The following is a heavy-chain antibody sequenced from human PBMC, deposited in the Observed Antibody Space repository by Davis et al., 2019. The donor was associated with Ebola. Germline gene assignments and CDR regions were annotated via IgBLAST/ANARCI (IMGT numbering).Heavy chain of an antibody. CDR3: AKLKGAADLNWFDV. Sequence: PSETLSLTCTVSGGSISSSSYYWGWIRQPPEKGLEWIGTMSYSGRTYYNPSPKSRLNISVGTSQNQFSLKVASVTAADTAVYYCAKLKGAADLNWFDVWGQGTLVTVSS. D-gene: IGHD6-13*01. J-gene: IGHJ5*02. CDR1: GGSISSSSYY. V-gene: IGHV4-39*01. CDR2: MSYSGRT.